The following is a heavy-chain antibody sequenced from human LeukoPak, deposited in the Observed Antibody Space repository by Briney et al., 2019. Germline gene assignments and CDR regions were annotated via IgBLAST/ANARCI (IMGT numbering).Heavy chain of an antibody. J-gene: IGHJ6*02. Sequence: GGSLRLSCAASGFTFSSYAMSWVRQAPGKGLEWVSAISGSGGSTYYADSVKGRFTISRDNSKNTLYLQMNSLRAEDTAVYYRAKARLPYYYYGMDVWGQGTTVTVSS. CDR3: AKARLPYYYYGMDV. V-gene: IGHV3-23*01. CDR2: ISGSGGST. D-gene: IGHD4-11*01. CDR1: GFTFSSYA.